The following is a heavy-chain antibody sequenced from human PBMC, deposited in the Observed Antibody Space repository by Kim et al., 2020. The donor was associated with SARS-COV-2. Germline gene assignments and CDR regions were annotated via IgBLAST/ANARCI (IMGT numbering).Heavy chain of an antibody. D-gene: IGHD3-16*01. J-gene: IGHJ5*02. Sequence: SGGSTSYAPKFQGRVTMTRYTSTSTVYMELSSLRSEDTAVYYCARDGGGPWGQGTLVTVAS. CDR3: ARDGGGP. CDR2: SGGST. V-gene: IGHV1-46*01.